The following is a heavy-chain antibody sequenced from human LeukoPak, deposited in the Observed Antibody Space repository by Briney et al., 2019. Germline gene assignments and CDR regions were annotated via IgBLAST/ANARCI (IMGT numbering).Heavy chain of an antibody. D-gene: IGHD3-10*01. CDR1: GFSFDSYA. CDR2: ITGTGGNT. Sequence: GGSLRLSCEGSGFSFDSYAMSWVRQSPGKGLEWVSAITGTGGNTYHADSVKDRFTISRDNSKNTVYLQLNSLRAEDTAIYYCAKVQGSGNYRFDFWGQGTLVTVSS. CDR3: AKVQGSGNYRFDF. J-gene: IGHJ4*02. V-gene: IGHV3-23*01.